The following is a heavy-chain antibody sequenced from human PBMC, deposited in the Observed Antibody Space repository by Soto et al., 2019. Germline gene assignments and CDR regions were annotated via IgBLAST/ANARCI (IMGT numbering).Heavy chain of an antibody. Sequence: SETLSLTCTVSGGSITTIDYYWTWIRQLPGEGLEWIAYIHHAGPTYYNPSLQSRITISVDTSQNQFSLKLNSVTAADTAVYYCARGRMTMVRGVIKVTFDYWGQGTLVTVSS. V-gene: IGHV4-31*03. CDR1: GGSITTIDYY. CDR3: ARGRMTMVRGVIKVTFDY. CDR2: IHHAGPT. D-gene: IGHD3-10*01. J-gene: IGHJ4*02.